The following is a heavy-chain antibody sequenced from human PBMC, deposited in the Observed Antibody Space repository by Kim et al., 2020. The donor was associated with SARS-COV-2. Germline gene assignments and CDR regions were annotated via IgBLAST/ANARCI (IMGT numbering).Heavy chain of an antibody. V-gene: IGHV6-1*01. J-gene: IGHJ6*02. CDR2: TYYRSKWYN. CDR3: ARTVGSSRHYYYGMDV. CDR1: GDSVSSNSAA. Sequence: SQTLSLTCAISGDSVSSNSAAWNWIRQSPSRGLEWLGRTYYRSKWYNDYAVSVKSRITINPDTSKNQFSLQLNSVTPEDTAVYYCARTVGSSRHYYYGMDVWGQGTTVTVSS. D-gene: IGHD6-13*01.